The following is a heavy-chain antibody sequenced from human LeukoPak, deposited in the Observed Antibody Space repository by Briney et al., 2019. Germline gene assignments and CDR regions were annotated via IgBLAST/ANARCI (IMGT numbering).Heavy chain of an antibody. Sequence: SETLSLTCTVSVGSISSYYWSWIRQPPGKGLEWIGYIYYSGSTNYNPSLKSRVTISVDTSKNQFSLKLSSVTAADTAVYYCARDVANCVGECYLAGEAFDIWGQGTMVTVSS. CDR1: VGSISSYY. J-gene: IGHJ3*02. D-gene: IGHD2-21*01. V-gene: IGHV4-59*01. CDR3: ARDVANCVGECYLAGEAFDI. CDR2: IYYSGST.